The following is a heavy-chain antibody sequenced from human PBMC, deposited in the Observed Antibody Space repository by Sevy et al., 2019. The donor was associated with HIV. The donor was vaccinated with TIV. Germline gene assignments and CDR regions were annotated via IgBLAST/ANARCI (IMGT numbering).Heavy chain of an antibody. CDR3: ARSIAATGPDY. D-gene: IGHD6-13*01. CDR2: INLDGSMK. V-gene: IGHV3-7*01. J-gene: IGHJ4*02. CDR1: GFTFSSYW. Sequence: GGSLRLSCAASGFTFSSYWMSWVRQAPGKGLEWVANINLDGSMKYYVDSVKGRFTVSRDNAKNSLSLQMNSLRAGDTAVYYCARSIAATGPDYWGQGTLVTVSS.